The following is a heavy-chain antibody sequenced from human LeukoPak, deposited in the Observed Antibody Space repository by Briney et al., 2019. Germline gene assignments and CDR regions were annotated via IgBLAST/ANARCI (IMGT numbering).Heavy chain of an antibody. CDR3: AREAWRPYLDY. D-gene: IGHD3-3*01. CDR2: ITITDGGA. CDR1: GFLFRAYA. J-gene: IGHJ4*02. V-gene: IGHV3-23*01. Sequence: GGSLRLSCEASGFLFRAYAMSWVRQAPGKGLEWLSTITITDGGAYYIDSVKGRFTMSRDNSKNTLYLQMHSMRAEDTAVYYGAREAWRPYLDYWGQGTPVTVSS.